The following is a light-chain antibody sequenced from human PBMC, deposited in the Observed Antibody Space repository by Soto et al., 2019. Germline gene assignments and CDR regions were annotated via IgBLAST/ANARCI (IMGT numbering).Light chain of an antibody. CDR2: GAS. CDR1: QSVSSSY. Sequence: IVLTQSPGTLSLSPGERATLSCRASQSVSSSYLAWYQQKPGQAPRLLIYGASNRATAIPDRFSGSGSGTDFTLTISRLEPEAFAVYYSQQYDDSPGTFGQGTKVEIK. V-gene: IGKV3-20*01. J-gene: IGKJ1*01. CDR3: QQYDDSPGT.